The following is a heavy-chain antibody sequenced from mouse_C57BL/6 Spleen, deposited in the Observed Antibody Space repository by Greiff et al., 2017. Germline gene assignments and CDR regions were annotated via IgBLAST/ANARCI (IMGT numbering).Heavy chain of an antibody. D-gene: IGHD1-1*01. J-gene: IGHJ2*01. CDR2: IDPENGDT. CDR1: GFNIKDDY. CDR3: THYYGSSCGFDY. V-gene: IGHV14-4*01. Sequence: EVQLQQSGAELVRPGASVKLSCTASGFNIKDDYMHWVKQRPEQGLEWIGWIDPENGDTEYASKFQGKATITADTSSNTAYLQLSSLTSEDTAVYYCTHYYGSSCGFDYWGQGTTLTVSS.